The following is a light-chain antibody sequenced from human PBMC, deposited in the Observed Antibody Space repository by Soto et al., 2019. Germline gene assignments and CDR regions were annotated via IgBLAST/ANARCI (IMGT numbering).Light chain of an antibody. CDR2: DDT. CDR3: CLYVGGRTYV. Sequence: QSSLTQPPASSWSSGHSGTLSCTGTVGLVSWYQQHPGKVPKLIIYDDTKRPSGVSSRFSGSKSGNTASLTVSGLQTEDEADYYCCLYVGGRTYVFGTGTKAPS. J-gene: IGLJ1*01. CDR1: VGL. V-gene: IGLV2-23*01.